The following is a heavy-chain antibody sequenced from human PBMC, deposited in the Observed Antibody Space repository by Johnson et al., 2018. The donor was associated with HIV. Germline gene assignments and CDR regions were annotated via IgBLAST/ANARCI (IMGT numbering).Heavy chain of an antibody. CDR1: GFVFSDSH. J-gene: IGHJ3*02. D-gene: IGHD6-19*01. CDR3: AKEVGWLGDAFDI. CDR2: ISSGGSSI. Sequence: VQLVESGGDLVKPGGSLRVSCLASGFVFSDSHMSWIRQAPGKGLEWISYISSGGSSIYYADSVRGRFTISRDNAKKSLFLQLSRLRAGDTGVYYCAKEVGWLGDAFDIWGQGTMVTVSS. V-gene: IGHV3-11*04.